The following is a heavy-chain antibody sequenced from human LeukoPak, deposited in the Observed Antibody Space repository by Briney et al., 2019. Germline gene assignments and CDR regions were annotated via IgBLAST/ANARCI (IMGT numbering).Heavy chain of an antibody. CDR1: GYTFTGYY. CDR2: MNPNSGNT. Sequence: GASVKVSCKASGYTFTGYYMHWVRQAPGQGLEWMGWMNPNSGNTGYAQKFQGRVTMTRNTSISTAYMELSSLRSEDTAVYYCARRKGVFVWFGELSLDYWGQGTLVTVSS. D-gene: IGHD3-10*01. J-gene: IGHJ4*02. V-gene: IGHV1-8*02. CDR3: ARRKGVFVWFGELSLDY.